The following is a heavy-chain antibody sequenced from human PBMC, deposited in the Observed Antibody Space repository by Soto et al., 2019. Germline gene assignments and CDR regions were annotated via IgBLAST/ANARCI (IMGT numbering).Heavy chain of an antibody. Sequence: QVQLQESGPGLVKPSQTLSLTCTVSGGSISSGDYYWSWIRQPPGKGLEWIGYIYYSGSTYYNPSLKGRVTLSVDTSKNQFSRKPSSVTAAAAAVYYCARGWGYSSSFGFGNWFDPWGQGTLVTVSS. CDR1: GGSISSGDYY. D-gene: IGHD6-6*01. CDR2: IYYSGST. V-gene: IGHV4-30-4*01. J-gene: IGHJ5*02. CDR3: ARGWGYSSSFGFGNWFDP.